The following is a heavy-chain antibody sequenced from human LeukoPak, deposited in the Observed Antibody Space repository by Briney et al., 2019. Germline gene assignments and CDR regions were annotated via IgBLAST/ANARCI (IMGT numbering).Heavy chain of an antibody. CDR2: IYHSGST. D-gene: IGHD2/OR15-2a*01. Sequence: SETLSLTCAVSGYSISSGYYWGWIRQPPGQGVEWIGIIYHSGSTYYNPSLKGRITISVDTSMNQFSLKLSSVTAADTAVYYCARQIEVWGKGTTVTVSS. CDR3: ARQIEV. CDR1: GYSISSGYY. V-gene: IGHV4-38-2*01. J-gene: IGHJ6*04.